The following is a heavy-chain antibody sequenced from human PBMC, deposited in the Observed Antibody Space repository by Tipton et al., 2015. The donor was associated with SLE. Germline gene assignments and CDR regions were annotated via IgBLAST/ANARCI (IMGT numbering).Heavy chain of an antibody. CDR3: ARGIGITTFGVARIFDI. CDR2: FSDSGST. V-gene: IGHV4-31*03. D-gene: IGHD3-3*01. CDR1: GGSISSGGSD. J-gene: IGHJ3*02. Sequence: TLSLTCSVSGGSISSGGSDWNWIRQHPGQGLEWIGYFSDSGSTDYNPSLKSRVNISLDTSKNHFSLKLNSVTAADTAVYYCARGIGITTFGVARIFDIWGQGTLVTVSS.